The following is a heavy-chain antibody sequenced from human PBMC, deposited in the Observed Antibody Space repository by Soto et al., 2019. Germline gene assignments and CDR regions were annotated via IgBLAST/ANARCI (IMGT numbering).Heavy chain of an antibody. D-gene: IGHD1-26*01. CDR2: IKSKTDGGTA. J-gene: IGHJ4*02. CDR1: GFTFANAW. V-gene: IGHV3-15*07. CDR3: AREENSGPDY. Sequence: PGGSLRLSCAASGFTFANAWMNWVRQAPGKGLEWVGRIKSKTDGGTADYAAPVKGRFTISRDDSRTTLYLQMNSLKAEDTAVYYCAREENSGPDYWGQGMLVTV.